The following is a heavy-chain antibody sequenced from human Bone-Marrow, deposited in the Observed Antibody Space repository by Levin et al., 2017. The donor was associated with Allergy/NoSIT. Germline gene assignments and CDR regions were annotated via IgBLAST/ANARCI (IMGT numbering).Heavy chain of an antibody. CDR3: AREGDCSRSSCHSRGWLDP. Sequence: SVKVSCKASGGTFSSYSIAWVRQAPGQGLEWMGVIVPIFGRGNYARKFLGRVTMTADKSTNTAYMELSSLTPEDTAVYYCAREGDCSRSSCHSRGWLDPWGQGTLVTVSS. CDR1: GGTFSSYS. J-gene: IGHJ5*02. V-gene: IGHV1-69*06. CDR2: IVPIFGRG. D-gene: IGHD2-8*01.